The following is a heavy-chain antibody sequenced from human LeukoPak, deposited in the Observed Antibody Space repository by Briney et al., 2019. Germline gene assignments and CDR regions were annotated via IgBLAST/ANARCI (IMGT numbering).Heavy chain of an antibody. D-gene: IGHD2-2*01. J-gene: IGHJ4*02. Sequence: GASVKVSCKASGYTFTGYYMHWVRQAPGQVLEWMGWINPNSDGTNYAQKFQGRVTMTRDTSISTAYMELSRLRSDDTAVYYCARDPRPLLIVVVPAARPNREYYFDYWGQGTLVTVSS. CDR3: ARDPRPLLIVVVPAARPNREYYFDY. V-gene: IGHV1-2*02. CDR1: GYTFTGYY. CDR2: INPNSDGT.